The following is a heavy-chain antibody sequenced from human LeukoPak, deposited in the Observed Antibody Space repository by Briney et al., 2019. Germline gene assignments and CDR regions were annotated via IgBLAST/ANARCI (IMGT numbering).Heavy chain of an antibody. Sequence: GGSLRLSCAASGFTFSSYSMNWVRQAPGKGLEWVSYISSSSSTIYYADSVKGRFTISRDNAKNSLYLQMNSLRAEDTAVYYCANSQNPPYSSSWYWLGGEPQGTEPSDAFDIWGQGTMVTVSS. CDR3: ANSQNPPYSSSWYWLGGEPQGTEPSDAFDI. J-gene: IGHJ3*02. CDR2: ISSSSSTI. D-gene: IGHD6-13*01. V-gene: IGHV3-48*01. CDR1: GFTFSSYS.